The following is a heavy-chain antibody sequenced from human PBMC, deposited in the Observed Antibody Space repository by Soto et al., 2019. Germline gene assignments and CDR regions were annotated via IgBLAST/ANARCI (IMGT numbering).Heavy chain of an antibody. J-gene: IGHJ6*02. CDR2: VYYTGST. CDR1: GGSISGSY. Sequence: SETLSLTCSVSGGSISGSYWSWIRQSPGKGLEWLGYVYYTGSTNYSPSLRSRVSISVDTSKNEFSLRLSSVTAADTAVYYCASSFPAAGASYYYYYGMDVWGQGTTVTVSS. V-gene: IGHV4-59*12. CDR3: ASSFPAAGASYYYYYGMDV. D-gene: IGHD6-13*01.